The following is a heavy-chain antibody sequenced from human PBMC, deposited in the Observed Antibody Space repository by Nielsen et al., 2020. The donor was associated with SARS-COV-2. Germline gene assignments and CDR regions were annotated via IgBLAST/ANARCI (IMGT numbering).Heavy chain of an antibody. J-gene: IGHJ4*02. CDR3: AKDRAAAAWWGGPFDY. D-gene: IGHD6-13*01. V-gene: IGHV3-30*18. CDR2: ISYDGGNK. CDR1: GFTFSSYS. Sequence: GESLKISCAASGFTFSSYSMNWVRQAPGKGLEWVAVISYDGGNKYYADSVKGRFTISRDNSKNTLYLQMNSLRAEDTAVYYCAKDRAAAAWWGGPFDYWGQGTLVTVSS.